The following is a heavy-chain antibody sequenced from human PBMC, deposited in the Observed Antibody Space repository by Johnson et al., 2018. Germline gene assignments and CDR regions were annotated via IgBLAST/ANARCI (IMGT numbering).Heavy chain of an antibody. J-gene: IGHJ3*02. D-gene: IGHD3-22*01. CDR1: GFTFSSYA. CDR2: ISYDGSNK. CDR3: ARDYYDSSGFSLRGYAFDI. Sequence: QLVESGGGVVQPGRSLRLSCAASGFTFSSYAMHWVRQAPGQGLEWVAVISYDGSNKYYADSVKGRFTISRDNSKNTLSLQMNSLRAEDTAVYSCARDYYDSSGFSLRGYAFDIWGQGTMVTVSS. V-gene: IGHV3-30-3*01.